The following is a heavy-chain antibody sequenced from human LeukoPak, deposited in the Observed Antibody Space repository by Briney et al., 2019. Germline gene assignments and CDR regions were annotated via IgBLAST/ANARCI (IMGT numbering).Heavy chain of an antibody. V-gene: IGHV3-23*01. J-gene: IGHJ4*02. CDR1: GFTFSSSA. CDR3: ATAAYDSNGFTANHDY. D-gene: IGHD3-22*01. CDR2: ISGDGITV. Sequence: GGSLRLSCAASGFTFSSSALSWVRQAPGKGLEWVSAISGDGITVFYADSVKGRFTISRDNSKNTLFLQMYSLRAEDTAVYYCATAAYDSNGFTANHDYWGQGTLVTVSS.